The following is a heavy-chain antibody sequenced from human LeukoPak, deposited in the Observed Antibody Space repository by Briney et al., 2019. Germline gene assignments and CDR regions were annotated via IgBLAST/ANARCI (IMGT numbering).Heavy chain of an antibody. V-gene: IGHV3-11*04. Sequence: GGSLRLSCAGSGFTFSDYYMSWIRQAPGKGLESVSYISSSGSTIYNADSVRGRFIISRDNAKNSLYLQMNSLRAEDTAVYYCAKNYYDSSGYYFEYFQHWGQGTLVTVSS. CDR1: GFTFSDYY. D-gene: IGHD3-22*01. CDR3: AKNYYDSSGYYFEYFQH. J-gene: IGHJ1*01. CDR2: ISSSGSTI.